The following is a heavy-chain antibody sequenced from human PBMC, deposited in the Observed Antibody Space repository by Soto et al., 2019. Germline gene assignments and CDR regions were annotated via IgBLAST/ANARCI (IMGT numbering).Heavy chain of an antibody. CDR1: GGSISSYY. CDR3: ARAGGGYDSSGYRFDY. D-gene: IGHD3-22*01. Sequence: KTSETLSLTCTVSGGSISSYYWTWIRQPPGKGLEWIGYIYYSGSTNYNPSLKSRVTISVDTSKNQFSLKLSSVTAADTAVYYCARAGGGYDSSGYRFDYWGQGTLVTVSS. V-gene: IGHV4-59*01. J-gene: IGHJ4*02. CDR2: IYYSGST.